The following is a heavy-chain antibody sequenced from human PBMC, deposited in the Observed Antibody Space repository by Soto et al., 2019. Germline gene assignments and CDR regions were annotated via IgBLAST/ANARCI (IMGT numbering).Heavy chain of an antibody. V-gene: IGHV1-69*01. CDR1: GGTFSSYA. CDR2: IIPIFGTA. J-gene: IGHJ2*01. Sequence: QVQLVQSGAEVKKPGSSVKVSCKASGGTFSSYAISWVRQAPGQGLEWMGGIIPIFGTANYAQKFQGRVTITADDSTSTAYMELSSPRSEDTAVYYCARVSGYSSSWYVWYFDLWGRGTLVTVSS. D-gene: IGHD6-13*01. CDR3: ARVSGYSSSWYVWYFDL.